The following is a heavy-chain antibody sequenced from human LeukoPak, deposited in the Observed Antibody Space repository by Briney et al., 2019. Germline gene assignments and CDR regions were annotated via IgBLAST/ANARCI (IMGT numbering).Heavy chain of an antibody. CDR2: ITGSGGST. CDR1: GFTFSNYG. J-gene: IGHJ4*02. D-gene: IGHD2-21*02. Sequence: GGSLRLSCAASGFTFSNYGLSWVRQAPGKGLEWVSGITGSGGSTYYADSVKGRFTISRDNSKNTLYLQMNSLRAEDTAVYYCAKVVQVTATSKDYWGQGTLVTVSS. CDR3: AKVVQVTATSKDY. V-gene: IGHV3-23*01.